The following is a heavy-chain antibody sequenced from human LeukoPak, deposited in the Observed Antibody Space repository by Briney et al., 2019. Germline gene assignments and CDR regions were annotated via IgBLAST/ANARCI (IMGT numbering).Heavy chain of an antibody. V-gene: IGHV3-7*01. CDR1: GFTFSSYW. CDR3: ARESMIVVVDY. J-gene: IGHJ4*02. CDR2: IKQDGSEK. Sequence: GGSLRLPCAASGFTFSSYWMSWVRQAPGKGLEWVANIKQDGSEKYYVDSVKGRFTISRDNAKNSLYLQMNSLRAEDTAVYYCARESMIVVVDYWGQGILVTVSS. D-gene: IGHD3-22*01.